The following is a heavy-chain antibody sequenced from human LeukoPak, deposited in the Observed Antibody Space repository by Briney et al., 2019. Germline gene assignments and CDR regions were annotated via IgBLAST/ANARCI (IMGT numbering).Heavy chain of an antibody. D-gene: IGHD3-10*01. V-gene: IGHV4-59*12. CDR3: ARARLYYYGSGSYYVRDYYYYMDV. CDR1: GGSISSYY. J-gene: IGHJ6*03. CDR2: IYYSGST. Sequence: TSETLSLTCTVSGGSISSYYWSWIRQPPGKGLEWIGYIYYSGSTNYNPSLKSRVTISVDTSKNQFSLKLSSVTAADTAVYYCARARLYYYGSGSYYVRDYYYYMDVWGKGTTVTVSS.